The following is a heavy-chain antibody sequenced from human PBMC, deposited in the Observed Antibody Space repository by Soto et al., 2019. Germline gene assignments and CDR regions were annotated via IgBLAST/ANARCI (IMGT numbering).Heavy chain of an antibody. CDR2: TYYRSEWYN. CDR1: GDSVSSNSAA. CDR3: ERLIWGGRGVDH. Sequence: SQTLSLTCAISGDSVSSNSAAWTWIRQSPSRGLEWLGRTYYRSEWYNDYAVSVKSRIRINPDTSKNQFSLQLDSVTPYDTALYYCERLIWGGRGVDHWGQGTLVTVSS. J-gene: IGHJ4*02. V-gene: IGHV6-1*01. D-gene: IGHD3-16*01.